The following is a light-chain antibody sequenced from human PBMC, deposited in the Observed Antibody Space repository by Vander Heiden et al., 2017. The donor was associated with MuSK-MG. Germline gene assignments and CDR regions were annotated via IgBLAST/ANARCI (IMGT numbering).Light chain of an antibody. CDR2: GAS. Sequence: EIVMTQSPATLSVSPGERATLSCRASQSVSSDLAWYQQKPGLAPSLLIYGASTRATGVSARFSGSGSGTEFTLTISSLQSEDIAVYYCQQYNNWPRTFGQGTKLEIK. V-gene: IGKV3-15*01. CDR1: QSVSSD. CDR3: QQYNNWPRT. J-gene: IGKJ2*01.